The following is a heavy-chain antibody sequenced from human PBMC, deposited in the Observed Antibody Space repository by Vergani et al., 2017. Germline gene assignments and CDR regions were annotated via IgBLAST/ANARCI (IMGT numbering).Heavy chain of an antibody. CDR3: ARPRFTPXCSGGSCHAEYFQH. V-gene: IGHV4-39*01. D-gene: IGHD2-15*01. CDR2: IYYSGST. J-gene: IGHJ1*01. CDR1: GGSISSSSYY. Sequence: QLQLQESGPGLVKPSETLSLTCTVSGGSISSSSYYWGWIRQPPGKGLEWIGSIYYSGSTYYNPSLKSRVTISVDTSKNQFSLKLSSVTAADTAVYYCARPRFTPXCSGGSCHAEYFQHWGQGTLVTVSS.